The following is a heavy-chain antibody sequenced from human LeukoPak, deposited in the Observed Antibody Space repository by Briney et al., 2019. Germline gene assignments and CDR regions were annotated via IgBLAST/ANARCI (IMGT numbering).Heavy chain of an antibody. J-gene: IGHJ4*02. CDR3: ARDRASVNRGVIVPRVGRYFDS. V-gene: IGHV3-7*01. CDR2: RNQDVSDN. Sequence: GGSLRLSCVASGFTFSSFWMSWVRQAPGKGLEWVGWRNQDVSDNQYVDSVKGRFTISRDNAMNSLFLQMNSLRADDTAVYYCARDRASVNRGVIVPRVGRYFDSWGLGTLVSVSS. CDR1: GFTFSSFW. D-gene: IGHD3-10*01.